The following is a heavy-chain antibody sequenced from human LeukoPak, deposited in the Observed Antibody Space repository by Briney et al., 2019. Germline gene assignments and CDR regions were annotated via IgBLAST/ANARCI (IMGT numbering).Heavy chain of an antibody. CDR2: IYSDNT. CDR3: ARRAGAYSHPYDY. V-gene: IGHV3-53*01. CDR1: GFTVSRNS. Sequence: GGSLRLSCTVSGFTVSRNSMRWVRQAPGKGLEWVSFIYSDNTHYSDSVKGRFTISRDNSKNTLYLQINSLRAEDTAVYYCARRAGAYSHPYDYWGQGTLVTVSS. D-gene: IGHD4/OR15-4a*01. J-gene: IGHJ4*02.